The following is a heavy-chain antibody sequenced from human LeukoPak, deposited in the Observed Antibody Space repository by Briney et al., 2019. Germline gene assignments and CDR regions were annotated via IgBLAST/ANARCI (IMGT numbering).Heavy chain of an antibody. D-gene: IGHD3-3*01. CDR1: GGTFSSYA. V-gene: IGHV1-69*05. Sequence: SVKVSCKASGGTFSSYAISWVRQAPGQGLEWMGGIIPIFGTANYAQKLQGRVTMTTDTSTSTAYMELRSLRSDDTAVYYCARDSGRFLEWLLDYWGQGTLVTVSP. CDR3: ARDSGRFLEWLLDY. CDR2: IIPIFGTA. J-gene: IGHJ4*02.